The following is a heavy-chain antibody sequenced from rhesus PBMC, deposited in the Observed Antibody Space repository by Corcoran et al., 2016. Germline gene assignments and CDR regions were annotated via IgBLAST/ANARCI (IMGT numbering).Heavy chain of an antibody. J-gene: IGHJ4*01. D-gene: IGHD6-31*01. Sequence: QLQLQESGPGLVKPSETLSLTCAVSGGSISGGYGWSWIRQPPGKGLEWIGHIFGSIGSTYYNPSLKSRVTISTDTSKNKFSLKPSSVTAADTAVYYCARESSSGHYFDYWGQGVLVTVSS. CDR3: ARESSSGHYFDY. V-gene: IGHV4S7*01. CDR2: IFGSIGST. CDR1: GGSISGGYG.